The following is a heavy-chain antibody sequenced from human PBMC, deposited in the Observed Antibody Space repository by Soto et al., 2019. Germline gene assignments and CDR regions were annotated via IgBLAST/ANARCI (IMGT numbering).Heavy chain of an antibody. D-gene: IGHD3-22*01. CDR2: ISISSSYT. V-gene: IGHV3-11*06. CDR1: GFTFSDYY. J-gene: IGHJ3*02. Sequence: PGGSLRLSCAASGFTFSDYYMSWIRQAPGKGLEWVSYISISSSYTNYADSVKGRFTISRDNAKNSLYLQMNSLRAEDTAVYYCASIPDKYYYDSSGYHDAFDIWGQGTMVTVSS. CDR3: ASIPDKYYYDSSGYHDAFDI.